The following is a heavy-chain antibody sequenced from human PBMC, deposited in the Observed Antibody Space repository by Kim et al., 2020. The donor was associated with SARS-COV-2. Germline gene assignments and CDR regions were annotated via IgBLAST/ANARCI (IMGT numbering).Heavy chain of an antibody. CDR3: VRDGYNQIAFDH. V-gene: IGHV3-23*01. D-gene: IGHD5-18*01. Sequence: DYGDSVKGRFTISRDNSKNMLYLQLNSLRAEDTAVYYCVRDGYNQIAFDHWGRGTPVTVSS. J-gene: IGHJ4*02.